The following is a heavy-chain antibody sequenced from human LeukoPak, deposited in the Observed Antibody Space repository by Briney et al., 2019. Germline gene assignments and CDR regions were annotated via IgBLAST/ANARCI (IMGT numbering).Heavy chain of an antibody. J-gene: IGHJ5*02. CDR2: IYHSGST. Sequence: SETLSLTCTVSGGSISSGGYSWSWIRQHPGKGLEWIGYIYHSGSTYYNPSLKSRVTISVDTSKNQFSLKLSSVTAADTAVYYCARGYGSGSYYNWFDPWGQGTLVTVSS. CDR1: GGSISSGGYS. CDR3: ARGYGSGSYYNWFDP. V-gene: IGHV4-31*03. D-gene: IGHD3-10*01.